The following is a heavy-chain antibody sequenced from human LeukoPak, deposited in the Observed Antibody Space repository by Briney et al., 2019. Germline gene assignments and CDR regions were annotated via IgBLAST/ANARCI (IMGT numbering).Heavy chain of an antibody. CDR1: GYTFTTYD. V-gene: IGHV1-8*03. CDR3: ARGAARSFDY. J-gene: IGHJ4*02. CDR2: MNPNSGNT. D-gene: IGHD6-6*01. Sequence: GASVKVSCKASGYTFTTYDLNWVRQATGQGLEWMRWMNPNSGNTGYAQRLQGRVTFTRDASINTAYMELSSLRSEDTAVYYCARGAARSFDYWGQGTLVTVSS.